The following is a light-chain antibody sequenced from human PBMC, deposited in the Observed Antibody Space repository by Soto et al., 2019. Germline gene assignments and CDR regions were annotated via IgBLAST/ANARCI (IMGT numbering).Light chain of an antibody. CDR1: HSLLHSSGYNY. J-gene: IGKJ5*01. V-gene: IGKV2-28*01. CDR3: QQYGSSPRIT. Sequence: DIVMTQSPLSLRVTPGEPASISCRSSHSLLHSSGYNYLHWYLQKPGQSPQLLISLGSDRSSGVPDRFSGSGSGTDFTLTISRLEPEDFAVYYCQQYGSSPRITFGQGTRLEI. CDR2: LGS.